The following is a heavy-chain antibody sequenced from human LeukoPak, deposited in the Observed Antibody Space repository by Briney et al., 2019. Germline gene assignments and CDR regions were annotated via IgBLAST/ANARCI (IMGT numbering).Heavy chain of an antibody. J-gene: IGHJ4*02. D-gene: IGHD4-17*01. V-gene: IGHV3-23*01. CDR1: GFTFNNYA. CDR2: ISGGGETT. CDR3: ARDYADYVGYFFFDY. Sequence: GGSLRLSCAASGFTFNNYAVNWGRQARGEGREWVSSISGGGETTYYADSAKGRFTISRDNSQNTLYLQMNSLGAEDTAVYYCARDYADYVGYFFFDYWGQGTLVTVSS.